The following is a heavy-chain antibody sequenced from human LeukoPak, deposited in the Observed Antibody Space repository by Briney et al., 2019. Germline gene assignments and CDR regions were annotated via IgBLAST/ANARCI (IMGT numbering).Heavy chain of an antibody. J-gene: IGHJ6*03. CDR2: IYYSGST. CDR1: GDSISSSTYY. D-gene: IGHD3-3*01. CDR3: ARVPTYDFWSGYWGYYYYYMDV. V-gene: IGHV4-39*07. Sequence: PSETLSLTCTVSGDSISSSTYYWGWIRQAPGKGLEWIGSIYYSGSTYYNPSLKSRVTISVDTSKNQFSLKLSSVTAADTAVYYCARVPTYDFWSGYWGYYYYYMDVWGKGTTVTVSS.